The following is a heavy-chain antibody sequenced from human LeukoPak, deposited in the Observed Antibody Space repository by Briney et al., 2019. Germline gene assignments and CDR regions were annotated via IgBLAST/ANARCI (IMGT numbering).Heavy chain of an antibody. CDR2: IRGTGGTT. V-gene: IGHV3-23*01. J-gene: IGHJ3*01. D-gene: IGHD4-17*01. CDR3: GKDPNGDYVGAFDF. CDR1: GFTFSDYA. Sequence: GGSLRLSCAASGFTFSDYALIWVRQAPGKGLEWVSAIRGTGGTTYYADSVKGRCTISRDNSRNTVYLQMNSLRAEDTALYFCGKDPNGDYVGAFDFWGPGTMVTVSS.